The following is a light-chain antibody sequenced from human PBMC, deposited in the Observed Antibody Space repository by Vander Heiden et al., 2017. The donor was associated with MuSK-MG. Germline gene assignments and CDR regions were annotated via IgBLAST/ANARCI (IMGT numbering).Light chain of an antibody. J-gene: IGKJ5*01. Sequence: EIVMTQSPDTLSVSPGERATLSCRASQSVSSNLDWYQQKPGQAPRLLIYGASTRATGIPGRFSGSGSGTEFTLTISSLQSEDFAVYYCQQYNNWPPITFGQWTRLEIK. CDR2: GAS. CDR3: QQYNNWPPIT. CDR1: QSVSSN. V-gene: IGKV3-15*01.